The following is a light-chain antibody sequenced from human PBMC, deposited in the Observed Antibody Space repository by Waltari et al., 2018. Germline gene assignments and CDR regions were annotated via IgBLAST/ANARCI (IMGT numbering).Light chain of an antibody. J-gene: IGKJ1*01. CDR2: WAS. CDR1: QSVLYSSNNKYY. V-gene: IGKV4-1*01. CDR3: QQDYSNPLT. Sequence: DIVLTQSPDSLAVSLGERATINCRSSQSVLYSSNNKYYLAWYQHTPRPPPKLLIYWASIRVSVAPDRSSGSASGTDFTITISSLPAEDAAVYYCQQDYSNPLTFGQGTKVEI.